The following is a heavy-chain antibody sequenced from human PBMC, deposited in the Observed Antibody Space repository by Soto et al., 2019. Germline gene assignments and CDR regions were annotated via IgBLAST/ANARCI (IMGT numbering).Heavy chain of an antibody. Sequence: SETLSLTCTVSGGSVSSGSYYWSWIRQPPGKGLEWIGYIYYSGSTNYNPSLKSRVTISVDTSKNQFSLKLSSVTAADTAVYYCARILLVPATYYCAHLHALYYDILTGGDYYFDYWGQGTLVTVSS. CDR1: GGSVSSGSYY. CDR2: IYYSGST. J-gene: IGHJ4*02. V-gene: IGHV4-61*01. CDR3: ARILLVPATYYCAHLHALYYDILTGGDYYFDY. D-gene: IGHD3-9*01.